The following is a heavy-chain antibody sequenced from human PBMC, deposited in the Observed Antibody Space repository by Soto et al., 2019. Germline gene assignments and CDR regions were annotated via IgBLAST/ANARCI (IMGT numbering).Heavy chain of an antibody. D-gene: IGHD1-1*01. CDR3: ARLLMVASTGWFDP. Sequence: SETLSLTCNVSGDSMSSYFCSWIRQPAGKGLEWIGHIYISGSTSFNPSLKSRLSMSVDKSKNQFSLKLSSVTAADTAVYYRARLLMVASTGWFDPWGQGTLVTVSS. V-gene: IGHV4-4*07. CDR2: IYISGST. CDR1: GDSMSSYF. J-gene: IGHJ5*02.